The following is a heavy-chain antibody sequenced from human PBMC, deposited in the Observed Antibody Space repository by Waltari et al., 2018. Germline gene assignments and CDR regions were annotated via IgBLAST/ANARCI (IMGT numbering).Heavy chain of an antibody. Sequence: QVQLVQSGAEVKKPGASVKVSCKASGYTFTGYYMHWVRQAPGQGLEWRGWMNPNSGGTNYAQRFHGSVTMTRDTSISTAYMELSRLRPDDTAGYYCASELRGGRSFDYWGQGTLVTVSS. J-gene: IGHJ4*02. CDR2: MNPNSGGT. V-gene: IGHV1-2*02. CDR1: GYTFTGYY. D-gene: IGHD2-15*01. CDR3: ASELRGGRSFDY.